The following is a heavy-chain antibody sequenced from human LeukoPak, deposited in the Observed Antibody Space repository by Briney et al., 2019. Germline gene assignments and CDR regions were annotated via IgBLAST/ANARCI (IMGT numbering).Heavy chain of an antibody. D-gene: IGHD1-26*01. CDR2: FDPEDGET. V-gene: IGHV1-24*01. CDR1: GYTLTELS. Sequence: GASVKVSCKXSGYTLTELSMHWVRQAPGKGLEWMGGFDPEDGETIYSQKFQGRVTMTEDTSTDTAYMELSSLRSEDTAVYYCATSRTSIVGATTPYCFDYWGQGTLVTVSS. J-gene: IGHJ4*02. CDR3: ATSRTSIVGATTPYCFDY.